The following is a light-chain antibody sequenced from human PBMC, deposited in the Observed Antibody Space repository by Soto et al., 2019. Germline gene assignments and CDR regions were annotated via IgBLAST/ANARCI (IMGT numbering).Light chain of an antibody. J-gene: IGKJ5*01. CDR2: DAS. Sequence: DIQMTQSPSSLSASVADRVTITCQASQNINNYLNWYQQRPGRAPKLLIYDASNLEAGVPSRFRGSGSGTDFTFTISRLQPEDIATYYCQQYENLPTFGQGTRLEI. CDR3: QQYENLPT. CDR1: QNINNY. V-gene: IGKV1-33*01.